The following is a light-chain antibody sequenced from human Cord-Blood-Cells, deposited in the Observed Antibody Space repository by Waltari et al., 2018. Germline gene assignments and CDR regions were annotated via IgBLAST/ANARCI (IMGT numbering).Light chain of an antibody. CDR1: QSISSY. V-gene: IGKV1-39*01. Sequence: DIQIPHPLSSLSASVVDSVTVPCRASQSISSYFNWYQQKPGKAPKLLIYAASRLQSGVPSRFSGSGSGTDFTLTISSLQPEDFATYYCQQSYSTPITFGQGTRLEIK. CDR2: AAS. CDR3: QQSYSTPIT. J-gene: IGKJ5*01.